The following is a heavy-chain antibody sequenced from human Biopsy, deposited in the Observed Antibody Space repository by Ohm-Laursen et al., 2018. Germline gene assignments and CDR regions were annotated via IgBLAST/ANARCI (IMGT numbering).Heavy chain of an antibody. CDR2: IYTSGSP. Sequence: GTLSLTCTVSGDSINNYYWSWIRQPAGKGLEWIGRIYTSGSPNYNLSPESRVTMSVDTSKNQFPLNLRSVTAADTAVYYCARGTGRYYVYGAFDIWGQGTVVTVSS. D-gene: IGHD1-26*01. CDR1: GDSINNYY. CDR3: ARGTGRYYVYGAFDI. V-gene: IGHV4-4*07. J-gene: IGHJ3*02.